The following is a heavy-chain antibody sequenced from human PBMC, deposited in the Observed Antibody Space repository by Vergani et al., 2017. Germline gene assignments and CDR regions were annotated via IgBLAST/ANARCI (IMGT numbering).Heavy chain of an antibody. CDR3: AREHGYSYGYSAFDI. J-gene: IGHJ3*02. V-gene: IGHV4-59*01. CDR2: IYYSGST. Sequence: QVQLQESGPGLVKPSETLSLTCTVSGGSISSYYWSWIRQPPGKGLEWIGYIYYSGSTNYNPSLKSRVTISVDTSKNQFSLKLSSVTAADTAVYYCAREHGYSYGYSAFDIWGQGTMVTVSS. CDR1: GGSISSYY. D-gene: IGHD5-18*01.